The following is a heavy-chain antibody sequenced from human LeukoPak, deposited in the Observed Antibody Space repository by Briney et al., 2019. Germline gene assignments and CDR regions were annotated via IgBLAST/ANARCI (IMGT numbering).Heavy chain of an antibody. V-gene: IGHV4-31*03. CDR3: ARAEDPTRAFDI. J-gene: IGHJ3*02. Sequence: PSETLSLTCTVSGGSISSGGYCWSWIRQHPGKGLEWIGYIYYSGSTYYNPSLKSRVTISVDTSKNQFSLKLSSVTAADTAVYYCARAEDPTRAFDIWGQGTMVTVSS. CDR2: IYYSGST. CDR1: GGSISSGGYC.